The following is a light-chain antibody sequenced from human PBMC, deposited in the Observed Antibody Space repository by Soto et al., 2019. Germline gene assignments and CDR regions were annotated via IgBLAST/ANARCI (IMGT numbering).Light chain of an antibody. CDR1: STDFVSYNR. J-gene: IGLJ1*01. CDR3: SLYTSENTYV. V-gene: IGLV2-18*01. Sequence: QSVLTQPPSVSGSPGQSVTISCTGTSTDFVSYNRVSWYQQPPGTAPKLIIYEASNWPSGVPDRFSGSKSGNTASLTISGLQAADEADYYCSLYTSENTYVFGTRTTVTVL. CDR2: EAS.